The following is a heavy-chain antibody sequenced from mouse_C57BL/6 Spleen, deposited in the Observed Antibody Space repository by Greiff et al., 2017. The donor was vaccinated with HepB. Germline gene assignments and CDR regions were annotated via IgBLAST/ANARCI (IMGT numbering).Heavy chain of an antibody. D-gene: IGHD1-1*02. V-gene: IGHV1-82*01. CDR3: ARDGDFDY. Sequence: VQLQQSGPALVKPGASVKISCKASGYAFSSSWMNWVKQRPGKGLEWIGRIYPGDGDTNYNGKFKGKATLTADKSSSTAYMQLSSLTSEDSAVYFCARDGDFDYWGQGTTLTVSS. CDR2: IYPGDGDT. J-gene: IGHJ2*01. CDR1: GYAFSSSW.